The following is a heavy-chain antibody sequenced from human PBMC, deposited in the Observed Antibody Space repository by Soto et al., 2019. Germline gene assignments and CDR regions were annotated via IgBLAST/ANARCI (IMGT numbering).Heavy chain of an antibody. CDR1: GFTFSNDC. J-gene: IGHJ4*02. V-gene: IGHV3-15*01. Sequence: EVQLVESGGGLAKPGGSLRLSCAASGFTFSNDCMNWVRQAPGKGLEWVARIKTVTDGGTTDYAAPVKGRFFISRDDSKSTLYLQMNSLKTEDTAIYYCMTHAVIYSRGHWGQGTLVTVAS. D-gene: IGHD1-26*01. CDR3: MTHAVIYSRGH. CDR2: IKTVTDGGTT.